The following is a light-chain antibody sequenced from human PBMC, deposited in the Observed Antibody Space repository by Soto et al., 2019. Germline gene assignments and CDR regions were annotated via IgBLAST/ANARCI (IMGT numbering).Light chain of an antibody. CDR1: SSDVGSYNR. CDR3: SSYTSSSTLV. CDR2: EVS. Sequence: QSALTQPPSVSGSPGQSVTISCTGTSSDVGSYNRVSSYQQPPGTAPKLMIYEVSNRPSGVPDRFSGSKSGNTASLTISGLQAEDEADYYCSSYTSSSTLVFGGGTKLTVL. V-gene: IGLV2-18*02. J-gene: IGLJ2*01.